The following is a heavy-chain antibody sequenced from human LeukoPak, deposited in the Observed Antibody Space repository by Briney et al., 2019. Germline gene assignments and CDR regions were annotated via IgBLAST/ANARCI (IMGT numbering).Heavy chain of an antibody. J-gene: IGHJ4*02. CDR2: INHSGYT. D-gene: IGHD5-18*01. Sequence: SETQTLMCSVSGESFSSYSDSWIRQPPGKGLEWIGEINHSGYTNYNPSLKSRVTISVDTSKNHFSLKLGSVTAADPAVYYLARALRYSYGYIYWGQGTMVSVSS. CDR3: ARALRYSYGYIY. CDR1: GESFSSYS. V-gene: IGHV4-34*01.